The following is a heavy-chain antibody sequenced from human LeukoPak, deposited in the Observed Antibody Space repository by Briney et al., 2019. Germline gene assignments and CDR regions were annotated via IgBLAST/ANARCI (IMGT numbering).Heavy chain of an antibody. J-gene: IGHJ6*02. CDR2: IYSGGST. CDR1: GFTVSSNY. D-gene: IGHD6-13*01. Sequence: GGSLRLSCAASGFTVSSNYMSWVRQAPGKGLEWVSVIYSGGSTYYADSVKGRFTISRDKSKNTLYLLMISLRAEDTAVYYCAIRKQQVVPPRAYPYYYGMDVWGQGTTVTVSS. V-gene: IGHV3-53*01. CDR3: AIRKQQVVPPRAYPYYYGMDV.